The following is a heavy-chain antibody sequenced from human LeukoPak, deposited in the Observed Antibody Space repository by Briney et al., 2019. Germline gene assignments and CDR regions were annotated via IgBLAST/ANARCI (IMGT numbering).Heavy chain of an antibody. V-gene: IGHV1-18*01. CDR1: GYTFTSYG. CDR2: ISAYNGNT. D-gene: IGHD3-3*01. CDR3: ARGRYDFWSGYYREGYFDY. Sequence: ASVKVSCKASGYTFTSYGISWVRQAPGQGLEWMGWISAYNGNTNYAQKLQGRVTMTTDTSTSTAYMELRSLRSDDTAVYYCARGRYDFWSGYYREGYFDYWGQGTLVTVSS. J-gene: IGHJ4*02.